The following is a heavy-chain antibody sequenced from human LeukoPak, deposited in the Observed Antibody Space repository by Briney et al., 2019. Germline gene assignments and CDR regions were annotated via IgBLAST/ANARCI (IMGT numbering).Heavy chain of an antibody. V-gene: IGHV1-69*02. CDR3: ASPRALYCSSTSCQTANGAFDI. J-gene: IGHJ3*02. Sequence: GASVNVSCKASGGTFSSYTISWVRQAPGQGREWMGRIIPILGIANYAQKFQGRVTITADKSTSTAYMELSSLRSEDTAVYYCASPRALYCSSTSCQTANGAFDIWGQGTMVTVSS. CDR2: IIPILGIA. D-gene: IGHD2-2*01. CDR1: GGTFSSYT.